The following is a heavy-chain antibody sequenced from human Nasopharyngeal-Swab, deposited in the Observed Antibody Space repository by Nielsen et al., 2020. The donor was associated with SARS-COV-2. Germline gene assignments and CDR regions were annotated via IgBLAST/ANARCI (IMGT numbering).Heavy chain of an antibody. Sequence: SETLSLTCTVSGVSITSQYWSWIRQPPGPGLEWIGYISHNSGTSYNPSLKSRVTMFMDTSKNQFSLRLTSVTAADPAVYYCAKEGATGWFDPCGQGTLVTVSS. J-gene: IGHJ5*02. CDR3: AKEGATGWFDP. CDR2: ISHNSGT. V-gene: IGHV4-59*11. CDR1: GVSITSQY.